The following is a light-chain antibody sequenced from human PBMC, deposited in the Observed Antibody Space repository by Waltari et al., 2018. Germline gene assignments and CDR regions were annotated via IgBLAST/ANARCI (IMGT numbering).Light chain of an antibody. Sequence: DIQMTQSQSSLSASVGDRVTIPCRASQSISSYLNWYQQKPGKAPKLLIYAASSLQSGVPSRFSGSGSGTDFTLTISSLQPEDFATYYCQQSYSTPQTFGQGTRLEIK. CDR3: QQSYSTPQT. CDR2: AAS. J-gene: IGKJ5*01. CDR1: QSISSY. V-gene: IGKV1-39*01.